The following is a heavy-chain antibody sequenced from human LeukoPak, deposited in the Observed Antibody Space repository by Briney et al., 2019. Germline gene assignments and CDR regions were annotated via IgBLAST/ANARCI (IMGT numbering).Heavy chain of an antibody. V-gene: IGHV3-7*01. J-gene: IGHJ6*03. CDR2: IKQDGSEK. Sequence: GGSLRLSCAASGFTFSSYWMSWVRQAPGKGLEWVANIKQDGSEKYYVDSVKGRFTISRDNAKSSLYLQMNSLRAEDTAVYYCARVNAQQLVARNYYYYYYMDVWGKGTTVTVSS. CDR1: GFTFSSYW. D-gene: IGHD6-13*01. CDR3: ARVNAQQLVARNYYYYYYMDV.